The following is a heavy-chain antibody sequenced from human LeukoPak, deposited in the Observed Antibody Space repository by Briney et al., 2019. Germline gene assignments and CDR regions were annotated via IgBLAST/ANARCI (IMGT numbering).Heavy chain of an antibody. CDR2: IYTSGST. V-gene: IGHV4-61*02. CDR1: GGSISSGSYY. Sequence: SETLSLTCTVSGGSISSGSYYWSWIRQPAGKGLEWIGRIYTSGSTYYNPSLKSRVTISVDTSKNQFSLKLSSVTAADTAVYYCARHLHKWLRLYYFDYWGQGTLVTVSS. CDR3: ARHLHKWLRLYYFDY. D-gene: IGHD5-12*01. J-gene: IGHJ4*02.